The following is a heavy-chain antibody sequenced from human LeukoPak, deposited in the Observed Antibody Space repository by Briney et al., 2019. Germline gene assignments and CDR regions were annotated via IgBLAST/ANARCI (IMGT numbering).Heavy chain of an antibody. Sequence: PGRSLRLSCAASGFTFDDYAMPWVRQAPGKGLEWVSGISWNSGSIGYAASVKGRFTISRDNAKNSLYLQMNSLRAEDTALYYCAKDSTFGIATESYYYGMDVWGQGTTVTVSS. CDR1: GFTFDDYA. CDR3: AKDSTFGIATESYYYGMDV. CDR2: ISWNSGSI. V-gene: IGHV3-9*01. J-gene: IGHJ6*02. D-gene: IGHD6-13*01.